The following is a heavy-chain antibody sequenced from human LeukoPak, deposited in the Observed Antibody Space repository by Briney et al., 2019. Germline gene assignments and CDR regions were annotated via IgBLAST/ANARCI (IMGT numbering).Heavy chain of an antibody. CDR1: GFTFDDYG. CDR3: AKAPGIAAAGTKFYYYYYYMDV. CDR2: INRNGGST. D-gene: IGHD6-13*01. Sequence: GGSLRLSCAASGFTFDDYGMSWVRQAPGKGLEWVSGINRNGGSTGYADSVKGRFTISRDNSKNTLYLQMNSLRAEDTAVYYCAKAPGIAAAGTKFYYYYYYMDVWGKGTTVTISS. J-gene: IGHJ6*03. V-gene: IGHV3-20*04.